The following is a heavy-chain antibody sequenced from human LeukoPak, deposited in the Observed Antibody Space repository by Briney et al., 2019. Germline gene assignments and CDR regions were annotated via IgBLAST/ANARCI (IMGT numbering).Heavy chain of an antibody. V-gene: IGHV3-48*03. Sequence: GGSLRLSCAASGFTFSSYEMNWVRQAPGKGLGWVSFISSSGNTIYYADSVKGRFIISRGNAKNSLYLQMNSLRTEDTAIYYCARERPGEDTFDIWGQGTMVTVS. CDR2: ISSSGNTI. J-gene: IGHJ3*02. CDR1: GFTFSSYE. CDR3: ARERPGEDTFDI. D-gene: IGHD7-27*01.